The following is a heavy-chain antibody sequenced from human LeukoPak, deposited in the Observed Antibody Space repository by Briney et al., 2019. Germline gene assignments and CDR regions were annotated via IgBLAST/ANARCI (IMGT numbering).Heavy chain of an antibody. V-gene: IGHV1-69*04. J-gene: IGHJ5*02. CDR1: GGTFSGYA. CDR2: IIPILGIA. CDR3: ARGGGRITMVRGVKNWFDP. Sequence: ASVKVSCKASGGTFSGYAISWVRQAPGQGLEWMGRIIPILGIANYAQKFQGRVTITADKSTSTAYMELSSLRSEDTAVYYCARGGGRITMVRGVKNWFDPWGQGTLVTVSS. D-gene: IGHD3-10*01.